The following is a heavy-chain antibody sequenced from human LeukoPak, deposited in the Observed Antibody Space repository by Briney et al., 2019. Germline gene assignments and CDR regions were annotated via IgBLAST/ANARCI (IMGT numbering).Heavy chain of an antibody. CDR3: ARRYYDILTGYYDAFDM. D-gene: IGHD3-9*01. V-gene: IGHV5-51*01. CDR1: GYNFNNYW. Sequence: GESLKISCKGSGYNFNNYWIGWVRQMPGKGLEWMGVIYCGDSDTRYSPTSQGQVTISADKSINTAYLQWRSLKASDSAMYYCARRYYDILTGYYDAFDMWGQGTMVTVSS. CDR2: IYCGDSDT. J-gene: IGHJ3*02.